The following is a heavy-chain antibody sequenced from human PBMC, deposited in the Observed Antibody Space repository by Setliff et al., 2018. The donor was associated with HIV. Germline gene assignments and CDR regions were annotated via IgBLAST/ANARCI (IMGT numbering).Heavy chain of an antibody. J-gene: IGHJ4*02. V-gene: IGHV4-38-2*01. CDR2: IHQSGTT. CDR1: GYSISSGYY. Sequence: LSLTCSVSGYSISSGYYWGWIRHSPGEGLEWIGSIHQSGTTSYSPSLKSRASVSIDRSKNQFSLRLSSVTAADTAVYYCGLAMGGHCSDGRCYCFDLWGQGALVTVS. CDR3: GLAMGGHCSDGRCYCFDL. D-gene: IGHD2-15*01.